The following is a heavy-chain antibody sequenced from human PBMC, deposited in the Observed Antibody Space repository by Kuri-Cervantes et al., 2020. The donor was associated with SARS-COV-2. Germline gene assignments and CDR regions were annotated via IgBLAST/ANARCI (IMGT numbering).Heavy chain of an antibody. J-gene: IGHJ6*02. CDR3: TRGGWVWPTYYDFWSGYSVGRSYGMDV. D-gene: IGHD3-3*01. CDR1: GYTFTSYG. Sequence: ASVKVSCKASGYTFTSYGISWVRQAPGQELEWMGWISAYNGNTNYAQKLQGRVTMTTDTSTSTAYMELRSLRSDDTAVYYCTRGGWVWPTYYDFWSGYSVGRSYGMDVWGQGTTVTVSS. CDR2: ISAYNGNT. V-gene: IGHV1-18*01.